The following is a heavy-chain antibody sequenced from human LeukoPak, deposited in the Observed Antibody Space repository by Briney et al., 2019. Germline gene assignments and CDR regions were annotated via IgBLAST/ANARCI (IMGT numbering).Heavy chain of an antibody. Sequence: GGSLRLSCAASGFTFSTYSMNWVRQAPGKGLEWVSYISSTSRTIYYADSVKGRFTISRDNAKNSLYLQMNSLRAEDTAVYYCARDHGSSSNFDYWGQGTLVTVSS. J-gene: IGHJ4*02. CDR3: ARDHGSSSNFDY. CDR2: ISSTSRTI. D-gene: IGHD6-6*01. CDR1: GFTFSTYS. V-gene: IGHV3-48*01.